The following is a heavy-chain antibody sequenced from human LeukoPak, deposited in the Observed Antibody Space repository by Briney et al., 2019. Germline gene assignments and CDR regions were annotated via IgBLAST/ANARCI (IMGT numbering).Heavy chain of an antibody. CDR2: IYYSGST. V-gene: IGHV4-59*05. D-gene: IGHD6-13*01. J-gene: IGHJ4*02. CDR1: GFTVSSNY. Sequence: KPGGSLRLSCAASGFTVSSNYMSWVRQAPGKGLEWIGSIYYSGSTYYNPSLKSRVTISVDTSKNQFSLKLSSVTAADTAVYYCARVVAAAGMYYFDYWGQGTLVTVSS. CDR3: ARVVAAAGMYYFDY.